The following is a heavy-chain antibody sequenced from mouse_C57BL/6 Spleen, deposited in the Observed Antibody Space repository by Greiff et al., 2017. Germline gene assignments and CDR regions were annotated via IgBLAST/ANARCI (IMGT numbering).Heavy chain of an antibody. CDR1: GYTFTSYW. J-gene: IGHJ3*01. CDR2: IDPADSYT. D-gene: IGHD2-12*01. Sequence: VQLQQPGAELVMPGASVKLSCKASGYTFTSYWMHWVKQRPGQGLEWIGEIDPADSYTNYNQKFKGKSKLTVDKSSSTAYMQLSSLTSEDSAVYYCARSSNDEGYAYWGQGTLVTVSA. V-gene: IGHV1-69*01. CDR3: ARSSNDEGYAY.